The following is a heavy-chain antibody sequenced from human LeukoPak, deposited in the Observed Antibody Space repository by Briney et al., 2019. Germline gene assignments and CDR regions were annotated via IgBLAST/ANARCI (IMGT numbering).Heavy chain of an antibody. CDR3: ARSYYYDSSGYYYNWFDP. D-gene: IGHD3-22*01. V-gene: IGHV1-2*02. CDR1: GYTFTGYY. CDR2: INPNSGGT. Sequence: ASVKVSCKASGYTFTGYYMHWVRQAPGHRLEWMGWINPNSGGTNYAQKFQGRVTMNRDTSISTAYMELSRLRSDDTAVYYCARSYYYDSSGYYYNWFDPWGQGTLVTVSS. J-gene: IGHJ5*02.